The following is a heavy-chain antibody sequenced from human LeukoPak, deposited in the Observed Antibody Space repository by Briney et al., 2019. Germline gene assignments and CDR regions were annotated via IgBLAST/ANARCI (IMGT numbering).Heavy chain of an antibody. CDR2: IYYSGST. D-gene: IGHD1-26*01. V-gene: IGHV4-61*05. CDR3: ARNRGGAREYYFDVDV. Sequence: SETLSLTCTVSDGSISSSSFYWAWIRQPPGKGLEWIGYIYYSGSTNYNPSLKSRVTISVDTSKNQFSLKLSSLTAADTAVYYCARNRGGAREYYFDVDVWGKGTTVIVSS. CDR1: DGSISSSSFY. J-gene: IGHJ6*03.